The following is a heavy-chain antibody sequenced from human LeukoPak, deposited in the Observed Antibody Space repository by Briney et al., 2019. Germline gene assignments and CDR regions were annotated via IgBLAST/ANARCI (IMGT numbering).Heavy chain of an antibody. J-gene: IGHJ4*02. CDR3: AKDQYGIQLWL. D-gene: IGHD5-18*01. CDR1: GFTFSSYA. CDR2: ISGSGGST. Sequence: PGGALRLSCAASGFTFSSYAMSCVRQAPGKGLEWVSAISGSGGSTYYADSLKGRFTISRDNSKNTLYLQMNSLRAEDTAVYYCAKDQYGIQLWLWGQGTLVTVSS. V-gene: IGHV3-23*01.